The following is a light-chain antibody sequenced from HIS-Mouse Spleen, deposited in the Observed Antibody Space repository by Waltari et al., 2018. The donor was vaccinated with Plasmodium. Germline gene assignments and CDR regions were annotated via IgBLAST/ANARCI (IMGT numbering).Light chain of an antibody. V-gene: IGKV3-11*01. J-gene: IGKJ4*01. CDR2: DAS. CDR1: QSVSCY. Sequence: ELVLTQSPATLSLYPGERATLSCRASQSVSCYLAWYQQQPGRAPRLLFYDASDRAPVIPARCSGNRSGTDFTFTICGLEVDDFAVYYCQQRSNWLTFGGGTQVEIK. CDR3: QQRSNWLT.